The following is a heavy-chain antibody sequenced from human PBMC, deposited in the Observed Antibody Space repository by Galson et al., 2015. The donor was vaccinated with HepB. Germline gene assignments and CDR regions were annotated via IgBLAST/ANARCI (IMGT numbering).Heavy chain of an antibody. CDR2: INHSGST. D-gene: IGHD3-22*01. V-gene: IGHV4-34*01. Sequence: ETLSLTCAVYGGSFSGYYWSWIRQPPGKGLEWIGEINHSGSTNYNPSLKSRVTISVDTSKNQFSLKLSSVTAADTAVYYCARRIYYYDSSGYYFAGDFDYWGQGTLVTVSS. CDR1: GGSFSGYY. J-gene: IGHJ4*02. CDR3: ARRIYYYDSSGYYFAGDFDY.